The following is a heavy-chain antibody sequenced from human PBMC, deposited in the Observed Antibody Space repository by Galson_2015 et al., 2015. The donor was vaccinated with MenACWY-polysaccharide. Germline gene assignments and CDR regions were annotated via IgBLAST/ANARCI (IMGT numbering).Heavy chain of an antibody. CDR3: ARGIAPDGIAVAKVLNDY. D-gene: IGHD6-19*01. CDR2: ISYDGSKK. V-gene: IGHV3-30-3*01. Sequence: SLRLSCAAPGFAFSSYALHWVRQAPGKGLEWVAVISYDGSKKYYADSVKGRFTISRDNSKNTVSLQMNSLRAEDTAVYYCARGIAPDGIAVAKVLNDYWGQGTLVTVSS. CDR1: GFAFSSYA. J-gene: IGHJ4*02.